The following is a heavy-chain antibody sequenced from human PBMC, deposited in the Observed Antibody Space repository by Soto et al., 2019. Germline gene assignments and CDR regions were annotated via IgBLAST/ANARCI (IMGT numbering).Heavy chain of an antibody. D-gene: IGHD6-19*01. CDR2: IYYSGST. CDR1: GGSISSSSYY. CDR3: VGFEQWLGRDY. J-gene: IGHJ4*02. V-gene: IGHV4-39*01. Sequence: SETLSLTCTVSGGSISSSSYYWGWIRQPPGKGLEWIGSIYYSGSTYYNPSLKSRVTISVDTSKNQFSLKLSSVTAADTAVYYCVGFEQWLGRDYWGQGTLVTVSS.